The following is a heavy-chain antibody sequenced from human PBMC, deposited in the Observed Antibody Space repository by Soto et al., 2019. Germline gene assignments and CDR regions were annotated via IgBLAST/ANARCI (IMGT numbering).Heavy chain of an antibody. Sequence: SLRLSCAASGFTFSSYSMNWVRQAPGKGLEWVSYISRSSSTTYYADSVKGRFTISRDNAKNSLYLQMNSLRDEDTAVYYCARDSDYYDSSGYYPEYFQHWGQGTLVTVSS. CDR3: ARDSDYYDSSGYYPEYFQH. D-gene: IGHD3-22*01. CDR2: ISRSSSTT. V-gene: IGHV3-48*02. J-gene: IGHJ1*01. CDR1: GFTFSSYS.